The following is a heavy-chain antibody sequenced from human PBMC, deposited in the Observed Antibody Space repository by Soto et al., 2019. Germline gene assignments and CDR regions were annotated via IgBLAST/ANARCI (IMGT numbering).Heavy chain of an antibody. Sequence: VGSLRLSCAASGFTFSSYGIHWVRQAPGEGLEWVALISYDGSNKYYADSVKGRFTISRDNSKNTLYLQMNSLRAEDTAMYYCAKDAPYYYDSSGYYGPFDYWGQGTLVTVSS. D-gene: IGHD3-22*01. CDR2: ISYDGSNK. CDR1: GFTFSSYG. J-gene: IGHJ4*02. V-gene: IGHV3-30*18. CDR3: AKDAPYYYDSSGYYGPFDY.